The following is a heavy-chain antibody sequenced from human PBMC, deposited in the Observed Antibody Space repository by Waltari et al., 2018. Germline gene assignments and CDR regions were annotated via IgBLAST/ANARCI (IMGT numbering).Heavy chain of an antibody. CDR3: ARRVSTGWQYNYFDY. Sequence: QVQLQESGPGLVKPSETLSLTCAVSGYSISSGYYWSWIRQPPGEGLEWIGCMHHSGTTYYNPARKSRVTISVDTSKNQFSLKLSSVTAADTAVYYCARRVSTGWQYNYFDYWGQGTPVTVSS. CDR1: GYSISSGYY. V-gene: IGHV4-38-2*01. CDR2: MHHSGTT. J-gene: IGHJ4*02. D-gene: IGHD6-25*01.